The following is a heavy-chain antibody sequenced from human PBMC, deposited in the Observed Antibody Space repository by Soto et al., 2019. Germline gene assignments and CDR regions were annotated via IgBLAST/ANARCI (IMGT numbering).Heavy chain of an antibody. CDR1: GGTFSSYT. V-gene: IGHV1-69*02. CDR3: ARSEALHYYYYYAMDV. Sequence: QVQLVQSGAEVKKPGSSVKVSCKASGGTFSSYTISWVRQAPGQGLEWMGRIIPILGIANHAQKFQGRATITADNSTSTAYMELSSLRSEDTAVYYCARSEALHYYYYYAMDVWGQGTTVTVSS. J-gene: IGHJ6*02. CDR2: IIPILGIA. D-gene: IGHD1-26*01.